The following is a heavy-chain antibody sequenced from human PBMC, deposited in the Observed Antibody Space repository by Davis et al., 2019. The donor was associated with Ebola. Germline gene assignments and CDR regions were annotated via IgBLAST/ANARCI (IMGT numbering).Heavy chain of an antibody. D-gene: IGHD3-3*01. V-gene: IGHV3-21*01. CDR3: AREGKIFGLDY. Sequence: PGGSLRLSCAASGFTFSTYSMSWVRQAPGKGLEWVSSIKTGSNYIFYADSVKGRFTISRDNAKNSLLLQMDSLTAEDTAVYYCAREGKIFGLDYWGQGALVTVSS. J-gene: IGHJ4*02. CDR2: IKTGSNYI. CDR1: GFTFSTYS.